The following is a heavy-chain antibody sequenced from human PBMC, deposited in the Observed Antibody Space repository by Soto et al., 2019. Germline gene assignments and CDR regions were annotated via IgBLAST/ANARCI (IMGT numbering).Heavy chain of an antibody. J-gene: IGHJ4*02. CDR3: AREQIRAFSSHIDY. D-gene: IGHD6-19*01. CDR1: GDSVSSNSAA. CDR2: TYYRSKWYN. Sequence: KQSPTLSLTCAISGDSVSSNSAAWNWIRQSPSRGLEWLGRTYYRSKWYNDYAVSVKSRITINPDTSKNQFSLQLNSVTPEDTAVYYCAREQIRAFSSHIDYWGQGTLVTVSS. V-gene: IGHV6-1*01.